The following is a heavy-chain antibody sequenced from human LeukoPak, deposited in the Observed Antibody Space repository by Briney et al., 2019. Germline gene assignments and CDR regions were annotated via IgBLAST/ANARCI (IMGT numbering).Heavy chain of an antibody. CDR1: GGSINSSNW. J-gene: IGHJ6*02. Sequence: SETLSLTCAVSGGSINSSNWWSWVRHPPAQGLEWIGEIYHRGNTNYNPSLKSRVTISVDKSKNHFSLKLSSVTAADTAVYYCARAGYYGMDVWGQGTTVIVSS. V-gene: IGHV4-4*02. CDR2: IYHRGNT. CDR3: ARAGYYGMDV.